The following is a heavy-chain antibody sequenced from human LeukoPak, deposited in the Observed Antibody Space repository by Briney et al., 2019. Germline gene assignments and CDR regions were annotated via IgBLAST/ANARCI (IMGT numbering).Heavy chain of an antibody. Sequence: SETLSLTCAVYGVSFSGYYWSWVRQPPGKGLEWVGEINHSGSTNYNPSLKSRVTISVDKSKKQFSLKQSDVTAADTAVYYCARVYYDFWSGPVDYWGQGTLVTVSS. CDR1: GVSFSGYY. D-gene: IGHD3-3*01. J-gene: IGHJ4*02. CDR2: INHSGST. CDR3: ARVYYDFWSGPVDY. V-gene: IGHV4-34*01.